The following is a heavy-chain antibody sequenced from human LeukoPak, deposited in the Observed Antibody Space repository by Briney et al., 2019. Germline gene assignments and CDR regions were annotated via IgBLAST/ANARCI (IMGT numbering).Heavy chain of an antibody. Sequence: SETLSLTCTVSGGSISSSSYYWGWIRQPPGKGLEWIGSIYYSGSTYYNPSFKSRVTISVDTSKNQFSLKLSSVTAADTAVYYCARHPSKYYFDYWGQGTLVTVSS. J-gene: IGHJ4*02. V-gene: IGHV4-39*01. CDR2: IYYSGST. CDR1: GGSISSSSYY. CDR3: ARHPSKYYFDY.